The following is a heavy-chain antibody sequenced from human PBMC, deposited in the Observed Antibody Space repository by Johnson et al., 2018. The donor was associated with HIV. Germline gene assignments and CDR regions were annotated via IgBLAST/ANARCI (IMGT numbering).Heavy chain of an antibody. CDR3: ARIFSRERDYGDLLGAFDI. J-gene: IGHJ3*02. D-gene: IGHD4-17*01. CDR2: ISYDGSNK. CDR1: GFIFDDYG. V-gene: IGHV3-30*03. Sequence: QVQLVESGGGVVQPGGSLRLSCAASGFIFDDYGMSWVRQAPGKGLEWVAVISYDGSNKYYADSVKGRFTISRDNSKNTLYLQMNSLRAEDTAVYYCARIFSRERDYGDLLGAFDIWGQGTMVTVSS.